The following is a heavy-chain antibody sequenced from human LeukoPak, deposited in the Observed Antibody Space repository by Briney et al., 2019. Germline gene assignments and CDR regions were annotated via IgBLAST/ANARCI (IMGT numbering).Heavy chain of an antibody. V-gene: IGHV3-30*18. CDR3: AKPDYYDSSGYYLRFFDH. CDR1: GFTFSSYA. CDR2: ISYDGSNK. D-gene: IGHD3-22*01. Sequence: GGSLRLSCAASGFTFSSYAMHWVRQAPGKGLEWVAVISYDGSNKYYADSVKGRFSISRDNSKSTLYLQMSSLRAEDTAVYYCAKPDYYDSSGYYLRFFDHWGQGTLVTVSS. J-gene: IGHJ4*02.